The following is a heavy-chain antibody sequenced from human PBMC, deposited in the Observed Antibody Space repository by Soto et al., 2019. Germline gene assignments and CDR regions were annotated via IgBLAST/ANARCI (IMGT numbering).Heavy chain of an antibody. J-gene: IGHJ6*02. V-gene: IGHV1-2*04. CDR3: AREGIAVAGTVSPPYFPFYYGMDV. CDR2: INPNSGGT. D-gene: IGHD6-19*01. Sequence: QVQLVQSGAEVKKPGASVKVSCKASGYTFTGYYMHWVRQAPGQGLEWMGWINPNSGGTNYAQKFQGWVTMTRDTSISTAYMEMSRLRSDDTAVYYCAREGIAVAGTVSPPYFPFYYGMDVWGQGTTVTVSS. CDR1: GYTFTGYY.